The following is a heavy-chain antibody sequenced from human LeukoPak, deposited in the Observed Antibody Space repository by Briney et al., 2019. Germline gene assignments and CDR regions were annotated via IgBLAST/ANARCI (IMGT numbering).Heavy chain of an antibody. D-gene: IGHD3-10*01. CDR3: ARDGGFGELPDY. Sequence: GGSLRLSCAASGFTFRSYAMSWVRQAPGKGLEWVSAISGSGGSTYYADSVKGRFTISRDNSKNTLFLQMNSLRAEDTAVYYCARDGGFGELPDYWGQGTLVTVSS. J-gene: IGHJ4*02. V-gene: IGHV3-23*01. CDR1: GFTFRSYA. CDR2: ISGSGGST.